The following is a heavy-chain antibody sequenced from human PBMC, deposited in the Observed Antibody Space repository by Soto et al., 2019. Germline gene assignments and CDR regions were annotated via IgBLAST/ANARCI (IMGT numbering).Heavy chain of an antibody. CDR1: GFSFTSYA. Sequence: APVKVSCKASGFSFTSYAVRWLRQAPGQGLEWMGWISAYNGNTNYAQKLQGRVTMTTDTSTSTAYMELRSLRSDDTAVYYCARDPGYGDYEIDYWGQGTLVTVSS. J-gene: IGHJ4*02. D-gene: IGHD4-17*01. V-gene: IGHV1-18*01. CDR2: ISAYNGNT. CDR3: ARDPGYGDYEIDY.